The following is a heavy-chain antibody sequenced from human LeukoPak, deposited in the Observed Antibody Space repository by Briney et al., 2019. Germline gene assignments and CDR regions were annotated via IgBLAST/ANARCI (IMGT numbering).Heavy chain of an antibody. V-gene: IGHV4-59*08. D-gene: IGHD2-15*01. Sequence: PSETLSLTCTVSGDSFSSYYWSCIRQPPGKGLEWIGYMYYSGSPNYNPSLKSRVTISVDTSKNQFSLKLASVTAADTAVYYCARQGCSGGSCLDALDIWGQGTMVTVSS. CDR1: GDSFSSYY. CDR3: ARQGCSGGSCLDALDI. CDR2: MYYSGSP. J-gene: IGHJ3*02.